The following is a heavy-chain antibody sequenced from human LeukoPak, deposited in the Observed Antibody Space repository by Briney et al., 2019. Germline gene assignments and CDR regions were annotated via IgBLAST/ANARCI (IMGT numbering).Heavy chain of an antibody. D-gene: IGHD2-2*01. V-gene: IGHV3-23*01. CDR1: GFTFSSYA. CDR2: ISGSGGST. CDR3: ARDIGSFCSSTSCYWSWSDP. Sequence: PGGSLRLSCAASGFTFSSYAMSWVRQAPGKGLEWVSAISGSGGSTYYADSVKGRFTISRDNAKNSLYLQMNSLRAEDTAVYYCARDIGSFCSSTSCYWSWSDPWGQGTLVTVSS. J-gene: IGHJ5*02.